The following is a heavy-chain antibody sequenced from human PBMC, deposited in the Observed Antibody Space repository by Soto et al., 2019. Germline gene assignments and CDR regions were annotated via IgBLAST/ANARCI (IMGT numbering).Heavy chain of an antibody. CDR3: KKDLCWRWVTVIVCGVFHT. J-gene: IGHJ3*02. D-gene: IGHD2-21*01. Sequence: EVQLVESGGGLVQPGRSLRLSCAASGFNFDDYAMHWVRHLPGKGLEWVSGISWNSGSIGYAESVKGRFTVSRDNARNSVFLKMSSLGVEATAFYFCKKDLCWRWVTVIVCGVFHTWAKGTMVTVSS. CDR2: ISWNSGSI. V-gene: IGHV3-9*01. CDR1: GFNFDDYA.